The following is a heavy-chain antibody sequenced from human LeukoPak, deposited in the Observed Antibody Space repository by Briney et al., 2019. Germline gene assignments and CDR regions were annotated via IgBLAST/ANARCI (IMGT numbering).Heavy chain of an antibody. D-gene: IGHD1-26*01. V-gene: IGHV3-23*01. Sequence: PGGSLRLLCTPSVLPQNSYAMRLVRQAPGKVLEWVSAITGCGGKTYYADAVKAPYTISRDHSKNTLYLQVHRLRAEDTAIYYCAKEYTGTFSPFPSFFDNWGQGTLVTASS. CDR1: VLPQNSYA. CDR2: ITGCGGKT. CDR3: AKEYTGTFSPFPSFFDN. J-gene: IGHJ4*02.